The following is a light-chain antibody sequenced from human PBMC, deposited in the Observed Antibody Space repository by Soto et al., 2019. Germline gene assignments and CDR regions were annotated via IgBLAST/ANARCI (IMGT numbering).Light chain of an antibody. Sequence: QSVLTQPPSASGTPGQRVTISCSGSNSNIGINTVNWYQQLPGTAPKLLIYTNNQRPSGVPDRFSGSKSGTSASLAISGLQSEDEADYYCAAWDDRLNGWVFGGGTKLTVL. CDR1: NSNIGINT. V-gene: IGLV1-44*01. CDR3: AAWDDRLNGWV. CDR2: TNN. J-gene: IGLJ3*02.